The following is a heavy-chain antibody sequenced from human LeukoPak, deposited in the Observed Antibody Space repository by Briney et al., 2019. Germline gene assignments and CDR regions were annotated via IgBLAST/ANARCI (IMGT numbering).Heavy chain of an antibody. J-gene: IGHJ4*02. CDR2: IYHSGST. CDR1: GYSISSGYY. Sequence: KTSETLSLTCTVSGYSISSGYYWGWIRQPPGKGLEWIGSIYHSGSTYYNPSLKSRVTISVDTSKNQFSLKLSSVTAADTAVYYCARGYEADYWGQGTLVTVSS. D-gene: IGHD2-2*01. V-gene: IGHV4-38-2*02. CDR3: ARGYEADY.